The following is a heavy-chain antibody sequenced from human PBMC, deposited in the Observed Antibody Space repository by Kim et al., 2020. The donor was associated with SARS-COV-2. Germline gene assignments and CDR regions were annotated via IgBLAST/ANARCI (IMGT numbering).Heavy chain of an antibody. D-gene: IGHD3-3*01. CDR2: IIPIFGTA. V-gene: IGHV1-69*13. CDR3: ARGGSRDITRTYYFDY. CDR1: GGTFSSYA. J-gene: IGHJ4*02. Sequence: SVKVSCKASGGTFSSYAISWVRQAPGQGLEWMGGIIPIFGTANYAQKFQGRVTITADESTSTAYMELSSLRSEDTAVYYCARGGSRDITRTYYFDYWGQGTLVTVSS.